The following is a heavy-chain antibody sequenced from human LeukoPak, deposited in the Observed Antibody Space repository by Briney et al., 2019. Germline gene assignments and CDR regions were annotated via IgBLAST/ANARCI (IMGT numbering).Heavy chain of an antibody. CDR3: ATKSGDSSGYDY. CDR1: GGPLASYY. Sequence: SETLSLTCAVSGGPLASYYWSWIRQPPGKGLEWIGFIYYRGSTNYNPSLKSRVTISVDKSKNQFSLKLSSVTAADTAVYYCATKSGDSSGYDYWGQGTLVTVSS. D-gene: IGHD3-22*01. J-gene: IGHJ4*02. V-gene: IGHV4-59*12. CDR2: IYYRGST.